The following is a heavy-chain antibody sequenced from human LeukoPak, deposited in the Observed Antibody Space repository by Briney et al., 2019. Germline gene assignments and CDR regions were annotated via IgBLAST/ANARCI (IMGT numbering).Heavy chain of an antibody. CDR1: GFPFSNAW. CDR2: INPDGTTT. Sequence: PGGSLRLSCAVSGFPFSNAWMSWVRQAPGKGLVWVSRINPDGTTTSYADSVKGRFTISRDNAKDTVYLQMNSLRAEDTAVYYCARVSIGWYSFDYWGQGTLVTVSS. V-gene: IGHV3-74*01. CDR3: ARVSIGWYSFDY. D-gene: IGHD6-19*01. J-gene: IGHJ4*02.